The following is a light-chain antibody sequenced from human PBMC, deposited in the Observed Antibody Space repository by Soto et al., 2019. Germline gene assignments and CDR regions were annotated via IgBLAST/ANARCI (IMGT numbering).Light chain of an antibody. CDR2: GAS. CDR1: QSVSSN. J-gene: IGKJ1*01. Sequence: EIVMTQSPATLSVSPGERATLSCRASQSVSSNLAWYQQKPGQAPRLLIYGASTRATGIPARFSGSGSGTEFTLPISSLQSENLAFYYCQRYNNWCRTFVQGT. V-gene: IGKV3-15*01. CDR3: QRYNNWCRT.